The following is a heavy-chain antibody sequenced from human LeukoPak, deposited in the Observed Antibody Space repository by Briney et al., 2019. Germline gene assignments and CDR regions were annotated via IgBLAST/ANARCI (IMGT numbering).Heavy chain of an antibody. CDR2: IYYSGST. V-gene: IGHV4-59*01. D-gene: IGHD4-17*01. CDR1: DGSISSYY. Sequence: SETLSLTCTVSDGSISSYYWSWIRQPPGKGLEWIGYIYYSGSTNYNPYLKSRVTISVDTSKNQFSLKLSSVTAADTAVYYCARGTTTVTTANWFDPWGQGTLVTVSS. J-gene: IGHJ5*02. CDR3: ARGTTTVTTANWFDP.